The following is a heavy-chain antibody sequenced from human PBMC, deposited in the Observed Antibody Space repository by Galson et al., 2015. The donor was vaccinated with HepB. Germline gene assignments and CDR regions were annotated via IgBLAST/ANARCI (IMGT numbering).Heavy chain of an antibody. CDR3: AKDRLPLVYCRGGTCYLGFDH. CDR1: GFTFSNYG. V-gene: IGHV3-30*18. Sequence: SLRLSCAASGFTFSNYGMHWVRLAPGKGLQWVAVISYDGHTTYYTQSVKGRFTISRDDSKNTLYLQMNSLRAEDTAVYYCAKDRLPLVYCRGGTCYLGFDHWGQGALVTVSS. CDR2: ISYDGHTT. J-gene: IGHJ4*02. D-gene: IGHD2-15*01.